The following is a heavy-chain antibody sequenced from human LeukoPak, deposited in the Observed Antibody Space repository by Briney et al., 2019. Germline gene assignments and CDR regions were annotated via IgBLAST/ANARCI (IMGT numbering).Heavy chain of an antibody. D-gene: IGHD3-10*01. CDR2: ITSSSSYK. V-gene: IGHV3-21*04. CDR3: AKDRYGSGNYGSFDP. J-gene: IGHJ5*02. CDR1: GFTFSSYS. Sequence: GSLRLSCAASGFTFSSYSMNWVRQAPGKGLEWVSSITSSSSYKYYADSVKGRFTISRDNSKNTLYLQLNSLRAEDTAVYYCAKDRYGSGNYGSFDPWGQGTLVTVSS.